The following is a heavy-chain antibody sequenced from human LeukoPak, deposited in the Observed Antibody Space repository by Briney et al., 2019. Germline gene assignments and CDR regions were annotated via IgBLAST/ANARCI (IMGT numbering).Heavy chain of an antibody. CDR1: GFTVTENY. CDR2: IHSGGST. Sequence: GGSLRLSCAASGFTVTENYMSWVRQAPGKGLEWVSIIHSGGSTYYVDSVKGRFTISRHISKNTVYLQMNNLSPEDTAVYYCAREDGGFDIWGQGTVVTVSS. D-gene: IGHD4-23*01. J-gene: IGHJ3*02. V-gene: IGHV3-53*04. CDR3: AREDGGFDI.